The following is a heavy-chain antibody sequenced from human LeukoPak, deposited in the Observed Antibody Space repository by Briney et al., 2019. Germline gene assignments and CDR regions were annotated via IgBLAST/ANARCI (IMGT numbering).Heavy chain of an antibody. CDR1: GFTFSSYG. CDR2: IWYDGSKK. D-gene: IGHD6-6*01. CDR3: ARGAARPSAFDI. V-gene: IGHV3-33*01. Sequence: GRSLRLSCAASGFTFSSYGMHWVRQAPGKGLEWVAVIWYDGSKKYYADSVKGRFTISRDNSKNTLYLQMNSLRAEDTAVYYCARGAARPSAFDIWGQGTMVTVPS. J-gene: IGHJ3*02.